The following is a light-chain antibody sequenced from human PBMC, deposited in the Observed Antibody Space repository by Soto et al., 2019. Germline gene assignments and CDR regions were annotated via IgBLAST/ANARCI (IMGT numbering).Light chain of an antibody. J-gene: IGKJ5*01. CDR2: DAS. V-gene: IGKV3-11*01. CDR3: QQRSNWPIT. Sequence: EILLTQSPATLSLSPGERATLSCRASQSVSSYLAWYQQKPGQAPGLLIYDASNRATGIPARFSGSGSGTDFTLTISSLEPEDFAVYYCQQRSNWPITFGQGTRLEIK. CDR1: QSVSSY.